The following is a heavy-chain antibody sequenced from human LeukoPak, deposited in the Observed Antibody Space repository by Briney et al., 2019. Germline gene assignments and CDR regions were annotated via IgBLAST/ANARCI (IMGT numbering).Heavy chain of an antibody. CDR2: ISATGDT. D-gene: IGHD4-17*01. J-gene: IGHJ3*02. CDR3: ARSGTTMTGDGLDI. Sequence: GGSLRLSCSASGFTFSTYWMHWVRQVTGKGLEWVSGISATGDTYYLGFVKGRFTISRENAKNALHLQMNSLRAGDTAVYYCARSGTTMTGDGLDIWGQGTMVTVSS. V-gene: IGHV3-13*04. CDR1: GFTFSTYW.